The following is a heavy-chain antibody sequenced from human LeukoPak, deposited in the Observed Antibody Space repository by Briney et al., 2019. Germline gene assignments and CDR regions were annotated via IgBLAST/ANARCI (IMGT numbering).Heavy chain of an antibody. V-gene: IGHV4-30-4*01. CDR3: ARVRYDFVRGDYRGSLHDH. J-gene: IGHJ4*02. CDR2: IYYSGST. CDR1: GGSIYSGDYY. Sequence: PSQTLSLTCSVSGGSIYSGDYYWSWVRQSPGKGLEWLGYIYYSGSTYYNPSLRSRLIISADMSKNQFSLNLSSVTAADTAVYYCARVRYDFVRGDYRGSLHDHWGQGTLVTVSS. D-gene: IGHD3-16*02.